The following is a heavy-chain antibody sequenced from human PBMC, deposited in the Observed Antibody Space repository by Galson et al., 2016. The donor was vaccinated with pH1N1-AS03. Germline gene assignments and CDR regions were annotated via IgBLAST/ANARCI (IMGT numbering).Heavy chain of an antibody. Sequence: SLRLSCAASGFTFNRSWMNWVRQAPGKGLEWVANIKQDGSEKYYVDSVKGRFTLSRDNSKNSLYLQMNSLRAEDTAVYYCFEINNGGGQGTLVTVSS. V-gene: IGHV3-7*01. CDR2: IKQDGSEK. CDR3: FEINNG. D-gene: IGHD2-8*01. CDR1: GFTFNRSW. J-gene: IGHJ4*02.